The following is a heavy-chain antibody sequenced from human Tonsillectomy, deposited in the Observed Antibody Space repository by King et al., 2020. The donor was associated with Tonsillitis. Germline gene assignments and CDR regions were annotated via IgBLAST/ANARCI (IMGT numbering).Heavy chain of an antibody. Sequence: VQLVESGGGLVQPGRSLRLSCTASGFTFGDYAMSWFRQAPGKGLEWVGFIRSKAYGGTTEYAASVKGRFTISRDDSKSIAYLQMNSLKTEDTAVYYCTRVRFWLVTMLVEASPFDYWGQGTLVTASS. J-gene: IGHJ4*02. CDR1: GFTFGDYA. V-gene: IGHV3-49*03. CDR2: IRSKAYGGTT. D-gene: IGHD3-10*02. CDR3: TRVRFWLVTMLVEASPFDY.